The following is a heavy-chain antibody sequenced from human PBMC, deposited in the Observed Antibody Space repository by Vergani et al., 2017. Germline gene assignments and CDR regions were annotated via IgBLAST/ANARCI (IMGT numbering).Heavy chain of an antibody. CDR3: ASLSYDTTPYLQGGYDC. D-gene: IGHD3-22*01. CDR2: ISARFPST. J-gene: IGHJ4*01. CDR1: GFTFSACP. Sequence: EVQLLQSGGGVIQPGGSVRLSCAASGFTFSACPMTWVRQAPGKGLEWVSAISARFPSTYYADSVKGRFTISRDNSKNMLYLQMNSLRAEDTAVYYCASLSYDTTPYLQGGYDCWGHGTLVSVSS. V-gene: IGHV3-23*01.